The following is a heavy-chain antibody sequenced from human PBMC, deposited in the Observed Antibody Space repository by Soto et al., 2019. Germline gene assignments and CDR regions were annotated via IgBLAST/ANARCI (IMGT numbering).Heavy chain of an antibody. J-gene: IGHJ6*03. CDR3: ARGLKMLRVFGLKTYYYYYMDV. V-gene: IGHV1-8*01. CDR1: GYTFTSYD. CDR2: MHPNSGDT. D-gene: IGHD3-10*01. Sequence: QVHLVQSGAEVKKPGASVKVSCKASGYTFTSYDINWVRQVAGQGLEWMGWMHPNSGDTAYAQEFQGSVTMSRNTSISIAYMELSSLRPADTAVYYCARGLKMLRVFGLKTYYYYYMDVWGKGTTVTLSS.